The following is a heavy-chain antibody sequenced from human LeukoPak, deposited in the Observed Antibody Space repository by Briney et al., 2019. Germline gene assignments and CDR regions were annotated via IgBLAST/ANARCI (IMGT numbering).Heavy chain of an antibody. Sequence: PSETLSLTCTVSGYSISSGYYWGWIRQPPGKGLEWIGSIYHSGSTYYNPSLKSRVTISVDTSKNQFSLKLSSVTAADTAVYYCARDPLYCSSTSCYPNWGQGTLVTVSS. CDR2: IYHSGST. J-gene: IGHJ4*02. CDR3: ARDPLYCSSTSCYPN. D-gene: IGHD2-2*01. CDR1: GYSISSGYY. V-gene: IGHV4-38-2*02.